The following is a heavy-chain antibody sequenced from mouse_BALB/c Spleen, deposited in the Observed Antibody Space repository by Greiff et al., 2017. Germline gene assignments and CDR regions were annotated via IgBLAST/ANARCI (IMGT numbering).Heavy chain of an antibody. CDR3: ASLYYPY. D-gene: IGHD2-1*01. V-gene: IGHV1S29*02. CDR2: IYPYNGGT. CDR1: GYTFTDYN. Sequence: VQLKQSGPELVKPGASVKISCKASGYTFTDYNMHWVKQSHGKSLEWIGYIYPYNGGTGYNQKFKSKATLTVDNSSSTAYMELRSLTSEDSAVYYCASLYYPYWGQGTLVTVSA. J-gene: IGHJ3*01.